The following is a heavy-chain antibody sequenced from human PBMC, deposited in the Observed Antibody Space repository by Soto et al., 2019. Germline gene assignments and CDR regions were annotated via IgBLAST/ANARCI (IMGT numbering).Heavy chain of an antibody. Sequence: QVQLVESGGGVVQPGRSLRLSCAASGFTFSSYAMHWVRQAPGKGLEWVAVISYDGSNKYYADSVKGRFTISRDNSKNTLYLQMNSLRAEVTAVYYCARDLKGLAPRWGQGTLVTVSS. J-gene: IGHJ4*02. CDR2: ISYDGSNK. CDR3: ARDLKGLAPR. D-gene: IGHD6-19*01. CDR1: GFTFSSYA. V-gene: IGHV3-30-3*01.